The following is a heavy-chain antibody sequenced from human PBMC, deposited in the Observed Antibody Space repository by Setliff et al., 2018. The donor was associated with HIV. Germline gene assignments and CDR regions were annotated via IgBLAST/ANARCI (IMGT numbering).Heavy chain of an antibody. J-gene: IGHJ4*02. Sequence: PSETLSLTCVVYGGSFSGYYWSWIRQPPGKGLEWIGHIYTSGSTNYNPSLKSRVTISVDTSKNQFSLKLSSVTAADTAVYYCASMERGSGFSNRNYFDYWGQGTLVTVSS. CDR1: GGSFSGYY. CDR2: IYTSGST. V-gene: IGHV4-59*01. D-gene: IGHD6-19*01. CDR3: ASMERGSGFSNRNYFDY.